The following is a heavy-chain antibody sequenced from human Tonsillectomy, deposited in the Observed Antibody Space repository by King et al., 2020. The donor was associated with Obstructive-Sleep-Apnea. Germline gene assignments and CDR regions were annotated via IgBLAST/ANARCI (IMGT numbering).Heavy chain of an antibody. V-gene: IGHV4-59*08. J-gene: IGHJ4*02. Sequence: QLQESGPGLVKPSETLSLTCTVSGGSISSYYWSWIRQPPGKGLEWLGYIYYNGNTYYSPSLKSRVTMSVDTSKKQFSLTLSSVTAADTAVYYCARHTYYGSGGNPDFGGQGTLGTVSS. CDR1: GGSISSYY. CDR3: ARHTYYGSGGNPDF. D-gene: IGHD3-10*01. CDR2: IYYNGNT.